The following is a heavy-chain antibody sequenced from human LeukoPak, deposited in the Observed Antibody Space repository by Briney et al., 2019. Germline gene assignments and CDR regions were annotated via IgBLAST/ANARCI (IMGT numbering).Heavy chain of an antibody. J-gene: IGHJ4*02. CDR3: AKGSRSGGYSYFDY. Sequence: PGGSLRLSCAASGFTFSSYAMSWVRQAPGKGLEWVSAISGSGGGTYYADSVKGRFTISRDNSKNTLYLQMNSLRAEDTAVYYCAKGSRSGGYSYFDYWGQGTLVTVSS. D-gene: IGHD3-22*01. V-gene: IGHV3-23*01. CDR1: GFTFSSYA. CDR2: ISGSGGGT.